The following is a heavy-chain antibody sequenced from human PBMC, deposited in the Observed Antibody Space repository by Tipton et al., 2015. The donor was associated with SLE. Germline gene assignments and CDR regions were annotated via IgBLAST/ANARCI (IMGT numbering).Heavy chain of an antibody. J-gene: IGHJ4*02. D-gene: IGHD1-20*01. CDR1: GFSISNYA. Sequence: SLRLSCVASGFSISNYALNWVRQAPGKGLEWVAVISYDGSNKYYADSVKGRFTISRDNSKNTLYLQMNSLRAEDTAVYYCAGALITSLDYWGQGTLVTVSS. CDR2: ISYDGSNK. V-gene: IGHV3-30*04. CDR3: AGALITSLDY.